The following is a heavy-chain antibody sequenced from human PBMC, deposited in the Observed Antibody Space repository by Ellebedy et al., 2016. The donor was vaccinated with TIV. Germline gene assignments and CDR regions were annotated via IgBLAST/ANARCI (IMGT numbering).Heavy chain of an antibody. V-gene: IGHV1-18*04. CDR2: IAVYNGNT. J-gene: IGHJ4*02. D-gene: IGHD2-8*02. CDR3: ARVGWGYTGGEDN. Sequence: ASVKVSCKASGFTFTSFGISWVRQAPGRGLEWMGWIAVYNGNTNYAHNLQGIVAMTTDTSTRTAYMELRSLRHDDTAFYYCARVGWGYTGGEDNWGQGTLVTVSS. CDR1: GFTFTSFG.